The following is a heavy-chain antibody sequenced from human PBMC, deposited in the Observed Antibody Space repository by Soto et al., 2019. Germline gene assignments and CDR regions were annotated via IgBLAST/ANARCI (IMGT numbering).Heavy chain of an antibody. Sequence: GGSLRLSCAASGFTFSSYAMHWVRQAPGKGLEWVAVISYDGSNKYYADSVKGRFTISRDNSKNTLYLQMNSLRAEDTAVYYCAKGDRPSSSSPYYYYGMDVWGQGATVTVSS. CDR3: AKGDRPSSSSPYYYYGMDV. V-gene: IGHV3-30-3*01. J-gene: IGHJ6*02. D-gene: IGHD6-6*01. CDR1: GFTFSSYA. CDR2: ISYDGSNK.